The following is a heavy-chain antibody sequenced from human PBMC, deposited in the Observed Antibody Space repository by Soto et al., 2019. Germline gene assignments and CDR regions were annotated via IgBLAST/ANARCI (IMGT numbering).Heavy chain of an antibody. J-gene: IGHJ6*02. D-gene: IGHD4-4*01. V-gene: IGHV4-39*01. Sequence: SETLSLTCTVSGGSISSSSYYWGWIRQPPGKGLEWIGSIYYSGSTYYNPSLKSRVTISVDTSKNQFSLKLSSVTAADTAVYYCARQDSNQSGEDYYYYGMDVWGQGTTVTVSS. CDR2: IYYSGST. CDR3: ARQDSNQSGEDYYYYGMDV. CDR1: GGSISSSSYY.